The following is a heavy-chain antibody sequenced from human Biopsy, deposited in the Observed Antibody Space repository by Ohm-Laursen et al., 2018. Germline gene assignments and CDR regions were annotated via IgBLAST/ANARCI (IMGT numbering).Heavy chain of an antibody. Sequence: APVKVSCKSPGGTFSNYGVNWVRQAPGQGLEWLGGNIPILGTGNYAQKFQDRVTVAADTSTSTATMELRSLRSDDTAVYYCATKLTGYFHHWGQGTLVIVSS. J-gene: IGHJ1*01. V-gene: IGHV1-69*06. D-gene: IGHD3-9*01. CDR3: ATKLTGYFHH. CDR1: GGTFSNYG. CDR2: NIPILGTG.